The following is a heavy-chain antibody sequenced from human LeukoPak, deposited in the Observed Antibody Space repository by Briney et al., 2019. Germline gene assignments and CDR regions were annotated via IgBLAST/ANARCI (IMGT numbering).Heavy chain of an antibody. CDR3: VRDWLVKYSNEGSRDRWFDP. CDR1: GGSISSGDYY. V-gene: IGHV4-30-4*08. Sequence: PSETLSLTCTVSGGSISSGDYYWSWIRQPPGKGLEWIGYIYYSGSTYYNPSLKSRVTISVDTSKNQFSLKLSSVTAADTAVYYCVRDWLVKYSNEGSRDRWFDPWGQGTLVTVSS. D-gene: IGHD6-6*01. J-gene: IGHJ5*02. CDR2: IYYSGST.